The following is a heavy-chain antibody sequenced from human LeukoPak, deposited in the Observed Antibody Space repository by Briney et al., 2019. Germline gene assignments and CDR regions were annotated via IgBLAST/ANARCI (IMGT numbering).Heavy chain of an antibody. CDR3: AGEYCSGGSCRQGFDY. Sequence: ASVKVSCKASGYTFTDYYMHWVRQAPGQGLEWMGWINPNSGDTNHAQNFQGRVTLTRDASISTAYMELSSLRSDDSAVYYCAGEYCSGGSCRQGFDYWGQGTLVTVSS. V-gene: IGHV1-2*02. CDR1: GYTFTDYY. CDR2: INPNSGDT. J-gene: IGHJ4*02. D-gene: IGHD2-15*01.